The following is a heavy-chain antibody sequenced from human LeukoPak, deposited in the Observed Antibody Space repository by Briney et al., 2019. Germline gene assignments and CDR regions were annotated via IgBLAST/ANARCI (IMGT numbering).Heavy chain of an antibody. V-gene: IGHV4-59*01. J-gene: IGHJ4*02. CDR2: IYYSKTT. CDR3: ARGFTIFGL. CDR1: GGSLSSYY. D-gene: IGHD3-3*01. Sequence: SQTLSLTCTVSGGSLSSYYWSWIRQPPGKGLEWIGYIYYSKTTNYNPSLKSRVTISVDTSKNQFSLRLSSVTAADTAVYYCARGFTIFGLWGQGTLGTVSS.